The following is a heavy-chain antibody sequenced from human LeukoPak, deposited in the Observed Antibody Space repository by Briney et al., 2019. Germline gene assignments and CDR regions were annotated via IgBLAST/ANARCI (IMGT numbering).Heavy chain of an antibody. Sequence: GGSLRLSCAASGFTFSSYGMRVVRRAPGKGLEWVAVISDDGNNNYYADSVRGRFTISRDNSKNTVCLQMNSLRVEDTAVYYCAKGHDPHEVIVASVPEFDYWGQGTLVTVSS. J-gene: IGHJ4*02. V-gene: IGHV3-30*18. CDR2: ISDDGNNN. D-gene: IGHD6-13*01. CDR1: GFTFSSYG. CDR3: AKGHDPHEVIVASVPEFDY.